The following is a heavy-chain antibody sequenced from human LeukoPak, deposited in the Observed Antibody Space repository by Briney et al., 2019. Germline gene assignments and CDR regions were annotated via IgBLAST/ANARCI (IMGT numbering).Heavy chain of an antibody. D-gene: IGHD3-22*01. CDR2: IYSGGST. J-gene: IGHJ4*02. CDR3: ARDVKDSSGYYYRWTGD. CDR1: GFTVSSNY. V-gene: IGHV3-66*02. Sequence: GGSLRLSCAASGFTVSSNYMSWVRQAPGKGLEWVSVIYSGGSTYCADSVKGRFTISRDNSKNTLYLQMNSLRAEDTAVYYCARDVKDSSGYYYRWTGDWGQGTLVTVSS.